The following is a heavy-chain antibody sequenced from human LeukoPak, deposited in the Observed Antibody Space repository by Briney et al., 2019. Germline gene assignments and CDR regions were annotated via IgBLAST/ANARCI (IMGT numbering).Heavy chain of an antibody. V-gene: IGHV3-23*01. CDR1: GFTFSSYA. CDR2: ISGSGGST. Sequence: GGSLRLSCAASGFTFSSYAMSWVRQAPGKGLEWVSGISGSGGSTYYADSVKGRFTISRDNSKNTLYLQMNSLRAEDTAVYYCAGGKLRFLEWYPTGYYFDYWGQGTLVTVSS. J-gene: IGHJ4*02. CDR3: AGGKLRFLEWYPTGYYFDY. D-gene: IGHD3-3*01.